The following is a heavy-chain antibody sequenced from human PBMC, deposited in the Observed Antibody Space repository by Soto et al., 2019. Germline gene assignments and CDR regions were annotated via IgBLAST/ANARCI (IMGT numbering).Heavy chain of an antibody. V-gene: IGHV3-11*01. CDR3: AREGPPDIVVVVAAGTFDI. CDR2: ISSSGSTI. J-gene: IGHJ3*02. Sequence: QVQLVESGGGLVKPGGSLRLSCAASGFTFSDYYMSWIRQAPGKGLEWVSYISSSGSTIYYADSVMGRFTISRDNAKNSLYLQMNSLRAEDTAVYYCAREGPPDIVVVVAAGTFDIWGQGTMVTVSS. D-gene: IGHD2-15*01. CDR1: GFTFSDYY.